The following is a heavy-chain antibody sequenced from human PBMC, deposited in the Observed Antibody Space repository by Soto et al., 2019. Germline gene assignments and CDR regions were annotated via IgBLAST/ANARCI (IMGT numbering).Heavy chain of an antibody. J-gene: IGHJ4*02. Sequence: SETLSLTCAFYGGSFSGYYWSWIRQPPGKGLEWIGEINHSGSTNYNPSLKSRVTISVDTSKNQFSLKLSSVTAADTAVYYCASPIAAAGTSWGQGTLVTVSS. CDR2: INHSGST. V-gene: IGHV4-34*01. CDR1: GGSFSGYY. D-gene: IGHD6-13*01. CDR3: ASPIAAAGTS.